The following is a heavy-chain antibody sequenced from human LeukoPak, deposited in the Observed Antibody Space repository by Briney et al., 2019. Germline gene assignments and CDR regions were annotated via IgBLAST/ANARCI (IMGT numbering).Heavy chain of an antibody. CDR2: INHSGST. CDR3: ARELATVTNYFDY. V-gene: IGHV4-34*01. J-gene: IGHJ4*02. Sequence: PETLSLTCAVYGGSFSGYYWSWIRQPPGKGLEWIGEINHSGSTNYNPSLKSRVTISVDTSKNQFSLKLSSVTAADTAVYYCARELATVTNYFDYWGQGTLVTVSS. CDR1: GGSFSGYY. D-gene: IGHD4-17*01.